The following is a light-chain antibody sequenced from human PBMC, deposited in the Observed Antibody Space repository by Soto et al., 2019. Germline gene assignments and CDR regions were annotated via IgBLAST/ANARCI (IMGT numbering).Light chain of an antibody. Sequence: QSVLTQPASVSGSPGQSAPISSTGTSSVFGSYKFVSWYQHHPGKVPKVIIYETSKRPSGVSDRFSGSKSGNTASLTISGLQAEDEADYYCFSFTSTNTHVFGSGTKVTVL. CDR2: ETS. CDR3: FSFTSTNTHV. CDR1: SSVFGSYKF. J-gene: IGLJ1*01. V-gene: IGLV2-23*01.